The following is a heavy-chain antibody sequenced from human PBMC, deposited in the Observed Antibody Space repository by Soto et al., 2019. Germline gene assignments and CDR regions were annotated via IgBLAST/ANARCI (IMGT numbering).Heavy chain of an antibody. J-gene: IGHJ6*02. Sequence: EVQLLESGGGLEQPGGSLRLSCAVSGFTFSSFAVTWVRQAPGKGLEWVSGISGDGISTYYTDSVKGRFTISRDNSKNTLYLQMNSLRVEDTAVYFCAREVCRTVTTDAGDHYHYDGMDVWGQGTTVTVYS. CDR1: GFTFSSFA. CDR2: ISGDGIST. CDR3: AREVCRTVTTDAGDHYHYDGMDV. D-gene: IGHD4-17*01. V-gene: IGHV3-23*01.